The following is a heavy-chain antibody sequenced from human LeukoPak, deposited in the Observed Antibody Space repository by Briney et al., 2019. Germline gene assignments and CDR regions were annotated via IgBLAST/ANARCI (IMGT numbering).Heavy chain of an antibody. CDR1: GGSITGSNW. CDR3: ARDQGHYDSSGYYHAGNFDY. Sequence: SGTLSLTCAVSGGSITGSNWWSWVRPPPGKGLEWIGEINHSGSTKYNVSLKSRVTISVDKSKNLFSLNLNSVTAADTAVYYCARDQGHYDSSGYYHAGNFDYWGQGTLVTVSS. CDR2: INHSGST. V-gene: IGHV4-4*02. J-gene: IGHJ4*02. D-gene: IGHD3-22*01.